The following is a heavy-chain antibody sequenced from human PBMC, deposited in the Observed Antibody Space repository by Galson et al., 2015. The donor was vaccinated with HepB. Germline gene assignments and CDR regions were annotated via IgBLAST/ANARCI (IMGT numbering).Heavy chain of an antibody. Sequence: SVKVSCKASGYTFTSYYMHWVRQAPGQGLEWMGIINPSGGSTSYAQKFQGRVTMTRDTSTSTVYMELSSLRSEDTAVYYCARDQGGVAAPGDYYYYMDVWGKGTTVTVSS. J-gene: IGHJ6*03. D-gene: IGHD6-13*01. V-gene: IGHV1-46*03. CDR2: INPSGGST. CDR3: ARDQGGVAAPGDYYYYMDV. CDR1: GYTFTSYY.